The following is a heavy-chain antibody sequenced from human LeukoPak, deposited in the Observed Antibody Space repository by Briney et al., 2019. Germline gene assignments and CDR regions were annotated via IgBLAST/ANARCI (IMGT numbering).Heavy chain of an antibody. CDR3: ARPSRRSDYVWMI. Sequence: SETLSLTCTVSGGSISSSSYYWGWLRQPPGKGLEWIGSIYYSGSTYYNPSLKSRVTISVDTSKNQFSLKLSSVTAADTAVYYCARPSRRSDYVWMIWGQGTLVTVSS. V-gene: IGHV4-39*01. CDR2: IYYSGST. D-gene: IGHD3-16*01. CDR1: GGSISSSSYY. J-gene: IGHJ4*02.